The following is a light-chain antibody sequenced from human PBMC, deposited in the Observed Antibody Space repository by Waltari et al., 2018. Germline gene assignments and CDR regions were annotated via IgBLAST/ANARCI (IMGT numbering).Light chain of an antibody. CDR1: QSLSSSF. CDR2: GAS. V-gene: IGKV3-20*01. Sequence: EIVLTQSPGTLSLSPGERATLSCRASQSLSSSFLAWYQQKPGQAPTLLIYGASPRATGIPDRFSGYGSGTDFTLTISRLEPEDFAVYYCQQYDTSPFTFGPGTRVDIK. CDR3: QQYDTSPFT. J-gene: IGKJ3*01.